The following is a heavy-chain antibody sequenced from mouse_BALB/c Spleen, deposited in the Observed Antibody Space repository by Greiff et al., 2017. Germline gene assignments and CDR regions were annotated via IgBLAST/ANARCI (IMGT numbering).Heavy chain of an antibody. CDR2: ISYDGSN. J-gene: IGHJ2*01. D-gene: IGHD1-1*01. CDR3: ARGDYGSRGGFDY. V-gene: IGHV3-6*02. CDR1: GYSITSGYY. Sequence: EVKLLESGPGLVKPSQSLSLTCSVTGYSITSGYYWNWIRQFPGNKLEWMGYISYDGSNNYNPSLKNRISITRDTSKNQFFLKLNSVTTEDTATYYCARGDYGSRGGFDYWGQGTTLTVSS.